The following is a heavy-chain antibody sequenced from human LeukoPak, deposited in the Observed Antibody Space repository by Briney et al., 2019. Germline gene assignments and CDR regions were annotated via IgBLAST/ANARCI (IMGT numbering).Heavy chain of an antibody. CDR3: AKDEYGSSSYHFDY. J-gene: IGHJ4*02. D-gene: IGHD6-13*01. CDR2: IQYDGSKE. CDR1: GFTFSNYG. V-gene: IGHV3-30*02. Sequence: GRSLRLSCAASGFTFSNYGMFWVRQAPGQGLEWVAIIQYDGSKEYYADSVKGRFTISRDNSKNMVYLQMNSLRAEDTAVYYCAKDEYGSSSYHFDYWGQGTLVTVSS.